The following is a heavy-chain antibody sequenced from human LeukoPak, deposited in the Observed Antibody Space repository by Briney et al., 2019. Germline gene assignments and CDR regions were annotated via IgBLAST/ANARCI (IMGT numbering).Heavy chain of an antibody. CDR3: ARDLFVGYYYYGMDV. Sequence: SETLSLTCTVSGGSISSGGYYWSWIRQHPGKGLEWIGYIYHSGSTYYNPSLKSRVTISVDRSKNQFSLKLSSVTAADTAVYYCARDLFVGYYYYGMDVWGQGTTVTVSS. CDR2: IYHSGST. J-gene: IGHJ6*02. CDR1: GGSISSGGYY. V-gene: IGHV4-30-2*01.